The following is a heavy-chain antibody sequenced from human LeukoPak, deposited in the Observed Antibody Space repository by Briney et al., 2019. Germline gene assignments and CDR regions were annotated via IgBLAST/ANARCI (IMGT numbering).Heavy chain of an antibody. J-gene: IGHJ5*02. D-gene: IGHD3-10*01. CDR1: GYTFTGYY. CDR3: ARDRGTMVRGVYTPTNNWFDP. V-gene: IGHV1-2*02. Sequence: GASVKVFCRASGYTFTGYYMHWVRQAPGQGLEWMGWINPNSGGTNYAQKFQGRVTMTRDTSISTAYMELSRLRSDDTAVYYCARDRGTMVRGVYTPTNNWFDPWGQGTLVTVSS. CDR2: INPNSGGT.